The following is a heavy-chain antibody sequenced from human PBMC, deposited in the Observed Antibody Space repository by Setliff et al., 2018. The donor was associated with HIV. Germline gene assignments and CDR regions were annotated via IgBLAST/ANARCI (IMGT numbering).Heavy chain of an antibody. CDR3: ARDRHHYDSSGFDAFDL. J-gene: IGHJ3*01. Sequence: PVASVKVSCKASGGTFSNYAFSWVRQAPGQGLEWMGGIIPLFGTANYAQNLQGRVTITADASTSTAYMELSSLRSEDTAMYYCARDRHHYDSSGFDAFDLWGQGTMVTVSS. V-gene: IGHV1-69*13. CDR2: IIPLFGTA. D-gene: IGHD3-22*01. CDR1: GGTFSNYA.